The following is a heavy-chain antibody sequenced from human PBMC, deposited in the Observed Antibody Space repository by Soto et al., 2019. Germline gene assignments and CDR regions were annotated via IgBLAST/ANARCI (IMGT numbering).Heavy chain of an antibody. CDR2: VSGSVGST. Sequence: PGGSLRLSCAASGFTFHSYAMSWVRQAPGKGPEWVSDVSGSVGSTDYADSVKGRFTISRDNSKKTLYLQMNSLRAEDTAVYYCASLPHTAMERDYYFYGMDVWGHGTRVTVSS. V-gene: IGHV3-23*01. D-gene: IGHD5-18*01. J-gene: IGHJ6*02. CDR3: ASLPHTAMERDYYFYGMDV. CDR1: GFTFHSYA.